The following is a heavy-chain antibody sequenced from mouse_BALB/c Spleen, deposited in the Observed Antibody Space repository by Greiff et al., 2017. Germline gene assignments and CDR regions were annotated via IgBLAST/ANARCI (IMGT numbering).Heavy chain of an antibody. CDR3: ARGITTFAY. D-gene: IGHD2-4*01. J-gene: IGHJ3*01. CDR1: GFTFSSYA. Sequence: EVKLVESGGGLVKPGGSLKLSCAASGFTFSSYAMSWVRQSPEKRLEWVAEISSGGSYTYYPDTVTGRFTISRDNAKNTLYLEMSSLRSEDTAMYYCARGITTFAYWGQGTLVTVSA. V-gene: IGHV5-9-4*01. CDR2: ISSGGSYT.